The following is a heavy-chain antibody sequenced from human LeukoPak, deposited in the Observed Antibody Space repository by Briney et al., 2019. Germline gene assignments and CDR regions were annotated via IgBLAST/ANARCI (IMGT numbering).Heavy chain of an antibody. Sequence: GGSLRLSCAASGLTFSGSAMHWVRQASGKGLEWVGRIRSKASNYATVYAASVKGRFTISRDDSENTAYLQMNSLKTEDTAVYYCTRLDDSSGYYYKGFDYWGQGTLVTVSS. D-gene: IGHD3-22*01. V-gene: IGHV3-73*01. CDR1: GLTFSGSA. CDR2: IRSKASNYAT. J-gene: IGHJ4*02. CDR3: TRLDDSSGYYYKGFDY.